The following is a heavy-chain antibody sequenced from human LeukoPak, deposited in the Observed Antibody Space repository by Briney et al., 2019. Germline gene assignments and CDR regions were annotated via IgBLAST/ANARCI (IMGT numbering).Heavy chain of an antibody. D-gene: IGHD7-27*01. CDR1: GYTFTGYY. V-gene: IGHV1-2*02. CDR3: ARDILTDDAFDI. CDR2: INPDSGGT. J-gene: IGHJ3*02. Sequence: ASVKVSCKTSGYTFTGYYIHWVRQASGQGLEWVAWINPDSGGTKYSQQFQGRVTLTRDTSISTAYMELSRLTSDDTAVYYCARDILTDDAFDIWGQGTMVTVSS.